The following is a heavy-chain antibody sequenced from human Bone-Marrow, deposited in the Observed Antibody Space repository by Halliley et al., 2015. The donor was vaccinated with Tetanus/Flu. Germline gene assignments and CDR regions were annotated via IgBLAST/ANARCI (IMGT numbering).Heavy chain of an antibody. CDR2: IYSSGTS. D-gene: IGHD5-12*01. Sequence: EWIGYIYSSGTSKFNPSLENRATMSIDTSTNQFSLNIKSLTAADTAIYYCARGPMGSGYADFWGRGLLVTVSS. V-gene: IGHV4-59*09. CDR3: ARGPMGSGYADF. J-gene: IGHJ4*02.